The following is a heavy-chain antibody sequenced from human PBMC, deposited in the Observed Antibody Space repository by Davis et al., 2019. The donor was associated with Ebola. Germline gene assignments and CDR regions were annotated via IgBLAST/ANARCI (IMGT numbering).Heavy chain of an antibody. V-gene: IGHV1-69*13. D-gene: IGHD2/OR15-2a*01. J-gene: IGHJ6*03. CDR2: ITPIFGTT. CDR1: GGTFSGNA. CDR3: VTSPRGLSFYYYLEL. Sequence: SVTVSCKASGGTFSGNAVSWVRQAPGQRLEWMGRITPIFGTTDYAQNFQGRVTMTADESTTTAYLELSSLRSEDTAVYYCVTSPRGLSFYYYLELWGKGTTVAVTS.